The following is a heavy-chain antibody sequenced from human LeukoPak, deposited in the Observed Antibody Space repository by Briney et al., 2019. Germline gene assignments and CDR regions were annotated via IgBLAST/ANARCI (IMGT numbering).Heavy chain of an antibody. CDR1: GGTFTIYA. CDR2: IIPIFGTA. D-gene: IGHD5-12*01. CDR3: AKYSGYDQRDYYYYYMDV. V-gene: IGHV1-69*13. J-gene: IGHJ6*03. Sequence: SVKVSCKASGGTFTIYAISWVRQAPGQGLEWMGGIIPIFGTANYAQKFQGRVAITADESTGTVYMELSSLRSEDTAVYYCAKYSGYDQRDYYYYYMDVWGKGTTVTISS.